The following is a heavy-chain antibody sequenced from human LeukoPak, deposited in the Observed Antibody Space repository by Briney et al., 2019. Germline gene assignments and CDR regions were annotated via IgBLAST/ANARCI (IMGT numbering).Heavy chain of an antibody. J-gene: IGHJ3*02. CDR3: ARKKLITDAFDI. Sequence: GGSLRLSCAASGFTFSSYSMNWVRQAPGKGLEWVSSISSSSYIYYAVSVKGRFTISRDNAKNSLYLQMNSLRAEDTAVYYCARKKLITDAFDIWGQGTMVTVSS. CDR1: GFTFSSYS. CDR2: ISSSSYI. V-gene: IGHV3-21*01. D-gene: IGHD3-16*01.